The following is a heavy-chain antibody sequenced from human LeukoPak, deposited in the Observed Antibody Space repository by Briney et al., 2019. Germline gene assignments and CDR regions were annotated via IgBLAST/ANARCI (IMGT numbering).Heavy chain of an antibody. CDR2: IKQDGSKK. CDR3: TRVGYIDEGIDY. V-gene: IGHV3-7*04. J-gene: IGHJ4*02. D-gene: IGHD5-24*01. CDR1: GFPFSSYW. Sequence: TGGSLRLSCVASGFPFSSYWMTWVRQAPGKGLEWVANIKQDGSKKSYVDFVKGRFTISRDNAKNSLYLQMNSLRAEDTAIYYCTRVGYIDEGIDYWGQGTLVTVSS.